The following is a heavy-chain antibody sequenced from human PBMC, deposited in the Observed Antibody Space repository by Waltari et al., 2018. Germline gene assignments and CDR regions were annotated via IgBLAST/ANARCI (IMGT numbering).Heavy chain of an antibody. CDR3: ARGGTMVRGVISYYYYGMDV. D-gene: IGHD3-10*01. CDR2: IYYSGST. CDR1: GGSISSYY. V-gene: IGHV4-59*01. J-gene: IGHJ6*02. Sequence: QVQLQESGPGLVKPSETLSLTCPVSGGSISSYYWIWIRQPPGKGLEWIGYIYYSGSTNYNPSLKSRVTISVDTSKNQFSLKLSSVTAADTAVYYCARGGTMVRGVISYYYYGMDVWGQGTTVTVSS.